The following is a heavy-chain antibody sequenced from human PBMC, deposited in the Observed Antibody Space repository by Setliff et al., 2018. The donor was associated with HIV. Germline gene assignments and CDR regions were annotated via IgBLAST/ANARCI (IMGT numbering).Heavy chain of an antibody. CDR2: NNAYNGDT. J-gene: IGHJ4*02. Sequence: VKVSCKASGYIFTSYGISWVRQAPGQGLEWMGWNNAYNGDTNYAQKVQGRVTMTTDTSTSTAYMEVRSLRSDDTAVYYCATVTGARCFDNWGQGSLVTVSS. CDR3: ATVTGARCFDN. CDR1: GYIFTSYG. V-gene: IGHV1-18*01.